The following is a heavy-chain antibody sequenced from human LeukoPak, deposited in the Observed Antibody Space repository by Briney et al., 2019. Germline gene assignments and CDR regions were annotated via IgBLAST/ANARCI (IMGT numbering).Heavy chain of an antibody. Sequence: PSETLSLACTVSGGSISTPGYYWGWIRQPPGKGLEWFGSLYHSGSTYYKPSLKSRATISVDKSKNQCSLKLRSVTAADTAVYYCARHALATVTDPSFDYWGQGTLVTVSS. CDR3: ARHALATVTDPSFDY. CDR1: GGSISTPGYY. CDR2: LYHSGST. J-gene: IGHJ4*02. V-gene: IGHV4-39*01. D-gene: IGHD2-21*02.